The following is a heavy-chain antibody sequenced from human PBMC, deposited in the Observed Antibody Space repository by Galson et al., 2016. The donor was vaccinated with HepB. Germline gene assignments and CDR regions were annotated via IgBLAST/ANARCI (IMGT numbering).Heavy chain of an antibody. CDR2: IIPMFGAA. D-gene: IGHD5-18*01. V-gene: IGHV1-69*06. Sequence: SVKVSCKASGYTFTTYYMHWVRQAPGQGLEWMGGIIPMFGAATYAQKFQGKVTISADKSTTTAYMEFSSLRSEDTAVYYCATSAGHSTDPYYMNFWGEGSTVTV. J-gene: IGHJ6*03. CDR3: ATSAGHSTDPYYMNF. CDR1: GYTFTTYY.